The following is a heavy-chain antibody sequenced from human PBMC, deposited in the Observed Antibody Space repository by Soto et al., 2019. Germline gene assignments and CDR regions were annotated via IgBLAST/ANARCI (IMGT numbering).Heavy chain of an antibody. CDR2: ISGSGGST. V-gene: IGHV3-23*01. CDR3: AKVHSGYDPGPLDYYYYYMDV. CDR1: GFTFSSYA. J-gene: IGHJ6*03. Sequence: PGGSLRLSCAASGFTFSSYAMSWVRQAPGKGLEWVSAISGSGGSTYYADSVKGRFTISRDNSKNTLYLQMNSLRAEDTAVYYCAKVHSGYDPGPLDYYYYYMDVWGKGTTVTVSS. D-gene: IGHD5-12*01.